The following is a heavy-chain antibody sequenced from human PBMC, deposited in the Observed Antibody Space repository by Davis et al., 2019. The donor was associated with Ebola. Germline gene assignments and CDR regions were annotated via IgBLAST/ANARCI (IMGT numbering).Heavy chain of an antibody. CDR1: GYTFTGYY. CDR3: ARDHVQQLANYYYYYGMDV. V-gene: IGHV1-2*04. Sequence: ASVKVSCKASGYTFTGYYMHWVRQAPGQGLEWMGWINPNSGGTNYAQKFQGWVTMTRDTSISTAYMELSRLRSDDTAVYYCARDHVQQLANYYYYYGMDVWGQGTTVTVSS. D-gene: IGHD6-13*01. CDR2: INPNSGGT. J-gene: IGHJ6*02.